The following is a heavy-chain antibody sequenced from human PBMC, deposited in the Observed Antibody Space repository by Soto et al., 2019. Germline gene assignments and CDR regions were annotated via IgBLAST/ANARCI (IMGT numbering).Heavy chain of an antibody. D-gene: IGHD2-15*01. CDR2: ISSSSSTI. V-gene: IGHV3-48*01. Sequence: GGSLRLSCAASGFTFSSYSMNWVRQAPGKGLEWVSYISSSSSTIYYADSVKGRFTISRDNAKSSLYLQMNSLRAEDTAVYWCATHRGCSGGSCYYFDYWGQGTLVTVSS. CDR1: GFTFSSYS. J-gene: IGHJ4*02. CDR3: ATHRGCSGGSCYYFDY.